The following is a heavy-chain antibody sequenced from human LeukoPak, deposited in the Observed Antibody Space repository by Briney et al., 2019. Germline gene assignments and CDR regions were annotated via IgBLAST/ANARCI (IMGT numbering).Heavy chain of an antibody. CDR2: IYYSGAS. D-gene: IGHD3-22*01. CDR1: GDSISSNSYY. Sequence: PSETLSLTCTVSGDSISSNSYYWGWIRQPPGKGLEWIGSIYYSGASYYNPSLKSRVIISVDTSKNQFSLKLGSVTAADTAVFYCARHYYDSSGYYLEGFDIWGQGTMVTVSS. CDR3: ARHYYDSSGYYLEGFDI. J-gene: IGHJ3*02. V-gene: IGHV4-39*01.